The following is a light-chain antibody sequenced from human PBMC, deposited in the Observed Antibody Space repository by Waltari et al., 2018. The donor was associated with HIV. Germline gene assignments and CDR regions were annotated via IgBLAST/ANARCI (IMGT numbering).Light chain of an antibody. J-gene: IGKJ1*01. CDR3: MQVRSYPRT. V-gene: IGKV2-24*01. Sequence: DIVLTQTPLSAAFIVGQSASITCSSSQSLVHKNGNTYLRWFYQRPGEPPRLLIYRASLRLPGVPDRFSGGGAGTQFTLKISSVEADDVGMYYCMQVRSYPRTFGQGTKVEI. CDR1: QSLVHKNGNTY. CDR2: RAS.